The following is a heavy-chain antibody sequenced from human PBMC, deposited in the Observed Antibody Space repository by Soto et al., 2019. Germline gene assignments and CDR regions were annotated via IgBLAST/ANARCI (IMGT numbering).Heavy chain of an antibody. D-gene: IGHD6-13*01. V-gene: IGHV3-48*03. CDR3: ARDSSSWYFDY. J-gene: IGHJ4*02. CDR1: GFTFSSYE. Sequence: GGSLRLSCAASGFTFSSYEMNWVRQAPGKGLEWVSYISSSGSTIYYADSVKGRFTISRDNAKNSLYLQMNSLRAEDTAVYYCARDSSSWYFDYWGRGTLVTVSS. CDR2: ISSSGSTI.